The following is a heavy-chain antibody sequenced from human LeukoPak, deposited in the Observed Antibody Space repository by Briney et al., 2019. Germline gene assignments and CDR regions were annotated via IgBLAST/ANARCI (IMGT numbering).Heavy chain of an antibody. CDR1: GFTFSSYW. J-gene: IGHJ2*01. D-gene: IGHD6-13*01. Sequence: GGSLRLSCVASGFTFSSYWMHWVRPDPRKGLVWVSRINGDGRNINYADSVRGRFTISRDNAKNSLSLQMNSLKPEDTALYYCAKGPGLGAGKRYLDLWGRGTLVIVSS. CDR3: AKGPGLGAGKRYLDL. CDR2: INGDGRNI. V-gene: IGHV3-74*01.